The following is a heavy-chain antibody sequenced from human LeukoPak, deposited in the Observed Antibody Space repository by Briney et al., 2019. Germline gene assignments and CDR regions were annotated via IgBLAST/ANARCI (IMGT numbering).Heavy chain of an antibody. CDR3: GILAAAGRGPRN. V-gene: IGHV3-74*01. CDR1: GFTFSDYW. D-gene: IGHD6-13*01. J-gene: IGHJ4*02. Sequence: GGSLRLSCAASGFTFSDYWMHWVRQAPGKGLVWVSRINSDESSTSYADSVKGRFTVSRDNAKNTLFLQMNSLRAEDTAVYYCGILAAAGRGPRNWGQGTLVTVPS. CDR2: INSDESST.